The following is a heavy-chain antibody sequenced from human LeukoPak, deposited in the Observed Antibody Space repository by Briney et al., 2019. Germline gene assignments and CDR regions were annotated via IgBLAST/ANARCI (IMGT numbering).Heavy chain of an antibody. J-gene: IGHJ4*02. CDR1: EFTFSSYA. CDR3: ARAERWHQFRWNFNC. V-gene: IGHV3-23*01. CDR2: ISGSGGST. D-gene: IGHD5-24*01. Sequence: GGSLRLSCAASEFTFSSYAMSWVRQAPGKGLEWVSAISGSGGSTYYADSVKGRFTTSRDNSKNTLYLQMNSLRAEDTAVYYCARAERWHQFRWNFNCWGQGTLVTVSS.